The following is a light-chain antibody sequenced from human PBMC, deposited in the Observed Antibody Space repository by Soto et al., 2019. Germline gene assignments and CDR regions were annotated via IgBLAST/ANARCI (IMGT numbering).Light chain of an antibody. CDR1: QGLNNY. CDR2: DAS. CDR3: QQYSSLWT. Sequence: DIQLTQSPSAMSASVRDRVVITCRASQGLNNYLAWFQHKPGKAPKLLIYDASSLESGVPSRFSGRGSGAEFTLTISKLQPDDFATYYCQQYSSLWTFGPGTKVDIK. V-gene: IGKV1-16*01. J-gene: IGKJ1*01.